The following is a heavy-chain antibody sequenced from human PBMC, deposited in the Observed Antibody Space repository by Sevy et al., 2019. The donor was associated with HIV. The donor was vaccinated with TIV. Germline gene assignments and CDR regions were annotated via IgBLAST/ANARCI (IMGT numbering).Heavy chain of an antibody. D-gene: IGHD2-2*02. CDR3: ARGYTGHEEGDY. J-gene: IGHJ4*02. Sequence: ASVKVSCKASGYTFTDYFLHWVRQAPGQGLEWMGWINPHSGGTIFAQKFQGRVAMTSDTSISTAYLDLGRLRFDDTAVYYCARGYTGHEEGDYWGQGTLVTVSS. CDR2: INPHSGGT. V-gene: IGHV1-2*02. CDR1: GYTFTDYF.